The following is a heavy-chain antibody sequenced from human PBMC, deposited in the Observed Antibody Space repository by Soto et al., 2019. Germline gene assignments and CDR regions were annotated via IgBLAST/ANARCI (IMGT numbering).Heavy chain of an antibody. D-gene: IGHD1-1*01. J-gene: IGHJ3*02. Sequence: QVQLQQWGAGLLKPSETLSLTCAVYGGFVSSGSYYWSWIRQPPGKGLEWIGEMSHSGGSHFHPSLKRRVTTSVGTSKNQFSLKMSSVTAADTALYYFARVERGTATTVGEAFDIWGPGTMVTVSS. CDR2: MSHSGGS. CDR1: GGFVSSGSYY. CDR3: ARVERGTATTVGEAFDI. V-gene: IGHV4-34*01.